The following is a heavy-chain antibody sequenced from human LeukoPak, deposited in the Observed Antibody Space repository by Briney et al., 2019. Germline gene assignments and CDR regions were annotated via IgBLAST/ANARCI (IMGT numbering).Heavy chain of an antibody. V-gene: IGHV3-30*01. CDR2: ILYDGSNK. Sequence: GRSLRLSCAASGFTFSSYAMHWVRQAPGKGLEWVAIILYDGSNKYYADSVKGRLTISRDNSKDTLYLQMDSLRPEDTAVYYCARGDYYDSSGYYSADLDYWGQGTLVTVSS. CDR1: GFTFSSYA. CDR3: ARGDYYDSSGYYSADLDY. J-gene: IGHJ4*02. D-gene: IGHD3-22*01.